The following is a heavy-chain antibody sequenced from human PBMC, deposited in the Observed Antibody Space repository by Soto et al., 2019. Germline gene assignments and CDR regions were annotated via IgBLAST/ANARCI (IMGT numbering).Heavy chain of an antibody. Sequence: SVKVSCKASGGTFSSYAISWVRQAPGQGLEWMGGIIPIFGTANYAQKFQGRVTITADESTSTAYMELSSLRSEDTAVYYCARVLRYCSSTSCYPSYYGMDVWGQGTTVTVSS. CDR1: GGTFSSYA. J-gene: IGHJ6*02. CDR3: ARVLRYCSSTSCYPSYYGMDV. CDR2: IIPIFGTA. V-gene: IGHV1-69*13. D-gene: IGHD2-2*01.